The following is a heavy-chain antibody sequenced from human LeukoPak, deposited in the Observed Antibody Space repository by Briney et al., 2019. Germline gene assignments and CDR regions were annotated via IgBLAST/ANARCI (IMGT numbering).Heavy chain of an antibody. CDR1: GGSISSSSYY. D-gene: IGHD3-3*01. J-gene: IGHJ4*02. CDR3: ARLKIRDGAYYYDFWSGYHYYFDY. Sequence: SETLSLACTVSGGSISSSSYYWGWIRQPPGKGLEWIGSIYYSGSTYYNPSLKSRVTISVDTSKNQFSLKLSSVTAADTAVYYCARLKIRDGAYYYDFWSGYHYYFDYWGQGTLVTVSS. CDR2: IYYSGST. V-gene: IGHV4-39*01.